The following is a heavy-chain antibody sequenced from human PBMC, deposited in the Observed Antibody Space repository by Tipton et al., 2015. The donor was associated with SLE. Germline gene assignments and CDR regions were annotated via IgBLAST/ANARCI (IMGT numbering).Heavy chain of an antibody. CDR3: ASHQYHYDSSSYSGFNY. Sequence: TLSLTCAVSGGSISSTKWWSWVRQPPGKGLEWIGEIYHSGSTNYNSSLKSRVTISVDISKNQFSLKLTSVTAADTAVYYCASHQYHYDSSSYSGFNYWGQGSLVTVSS. D-gene: IGHD3-22*01. CDR2: IYHSGST. CDR1: GGSISSTKW. V-gene: IGHV4-4*02. J-gene: IGHJ4*02.